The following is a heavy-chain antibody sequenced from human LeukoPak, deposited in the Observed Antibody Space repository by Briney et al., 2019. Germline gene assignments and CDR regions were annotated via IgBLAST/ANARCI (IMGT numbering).Heavy chain of an antibody. Sequence: SETLSLTCAVYGGSFSGYYWSWIRQPPGKGLEWIGEINHSGSTNYNPSLKSRVTISVGTSKNQFSLKLSSVTAADTAVYYCARQNGRGYDYVWGSYRPIFDYWGQGTLVTVSS. V-gene: IGHV4-34*01. CDR2: INHSGST. CDR1: GGSFSGYY. J-gene: IGHJ4*02. D-gene: IGHD3-16*02. CDR3: ARQNGRGYDYVWGSYRPIFDY.